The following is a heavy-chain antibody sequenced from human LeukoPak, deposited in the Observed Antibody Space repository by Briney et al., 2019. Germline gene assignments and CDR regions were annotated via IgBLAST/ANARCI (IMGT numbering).Heavy chain of an antibody. CDR3: SRGVEPLAANTLAY. Sequence: GGSLRLSCAASGFTVITNDMTWLRQAPGKGLECVSVLYSDGNTKYPDSVQGRFTISRDNSKNTLYLEMNSLSPDDTAVYYCSRGVEPLAANTLAYWGQGSLVTVSS. V-gene: IGHV3-53*01. J-gene: IGHJ4*02. CDR1: GFTVITND. D-gene: IGHD1-14*01. CDR2: LYSDGNT.